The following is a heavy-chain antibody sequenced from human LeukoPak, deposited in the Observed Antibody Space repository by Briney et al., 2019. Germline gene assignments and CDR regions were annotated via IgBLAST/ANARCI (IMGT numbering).Heavy chain of an antibody. V-gene: IGHV1-69*13. CDR2: IIPIFGTA. CDR3: ARAINWNDVANWFDP. D-gene: IGHD1-20*01. J-gene: IGHJ5*02. CDR1: GCTFSSYA. Sequence: SVKVSCRASGCTFSSYAISWVRQAPGQGLEWMGGIIPIFGTANYAQKFQGRVTITADESTSTAYMELSSLRSEDTAVYYCARAINWNDVANWFDPWGQGTLVTVSS.